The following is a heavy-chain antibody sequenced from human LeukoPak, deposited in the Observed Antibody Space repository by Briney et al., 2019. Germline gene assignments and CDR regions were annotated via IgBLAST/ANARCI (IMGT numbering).Heavy chain of an antibody. J-gene: IGHJ4*02. CDR3: ARGRTHYFDSSGYYYFDY. CDR1: GGSISNYY. CDR2: IYTSGRT. Sequence: SETLSLTCTVSGGSISNYYWSWIRQPAGKGLEWIGRIYTSGRTNYNPSLKSRVTMSVDTSKNQFSLKLNSVTAADTAVYYCARGRTHYFDSSGYYYFDYRGQGTLVTVSS. D-gene: IGHD3-22*01. V-gene: IGHV4-4*07.